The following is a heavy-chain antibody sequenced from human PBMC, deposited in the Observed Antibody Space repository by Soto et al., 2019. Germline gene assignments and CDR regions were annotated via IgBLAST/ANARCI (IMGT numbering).Heavy chain of an antibody. CDR1: GFTFSSYA. J-gene: IGHJ5*02. CDR2: ISYDGSNK. V-gene: IGHV3-30-3*01. CDR3: DNIQRSWSDP. D-gene: IGHD1-1*01. Sequence: GGSLRLSCAASGFTFSSYAMHWVRQAPGKGLEWVAVISYDGSNKCYADSVKGRFTISRDNSKNTLYLQMNSLRAEDTAVYYCDNIQRSWSDPWRHGTLVTVSS.